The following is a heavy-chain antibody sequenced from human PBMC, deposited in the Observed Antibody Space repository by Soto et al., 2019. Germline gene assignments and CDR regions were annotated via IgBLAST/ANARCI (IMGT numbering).Heavy chain of an antibody. D-gene: IGHD2-15*01. CDR2: IIPIFGTA. CDR3: ARDGPQVEVFTFDY. CDR1: GGTFSSYA. V-gene: IGHV1-69*13. J-gene: IGHJ4*02. Sequence: ASVKVSCKASGGTFSSYAISWVRQAPGQGLEWMGGIIPIFGTANYAQKFQGRVTITADESTSTAYMELSSLRSEDTAVYYCARDGPQVEVFTFDYWGQGTLVSVSS.